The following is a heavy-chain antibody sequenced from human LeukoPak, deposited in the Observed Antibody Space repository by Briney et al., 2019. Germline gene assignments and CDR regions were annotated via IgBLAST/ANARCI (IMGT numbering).Heavy chain of an antibody. CDR3: ARVSRGGNSVRFDY. D-gene: IGHD4-23*01. CDR1: GGSISSGDYY. V-gene: IGHV4-30-4*01. Sequence: SQTLSLTCTVSGGSISSGDYYWSWIRQPPGKGLEWIGYIYYSGSTYYNPSLKSRVTISVYTSKNQFSLKLSSVTAADTAVYYCARVSRGGNSVRFDYWGQGTLVAVSS. CDR2: IYYSGST. J-gene: IGHJ4*02.